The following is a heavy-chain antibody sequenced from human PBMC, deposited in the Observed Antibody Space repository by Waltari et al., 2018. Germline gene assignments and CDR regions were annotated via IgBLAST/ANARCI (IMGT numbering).Heavy chain of an antibody. CDR2: IYQSGNT. CDR1: GYSSRRGFY. D-gene: IGHD2-2*01. CDR3: ATWGFSSTWDHYFDY. Sequence: QVHLQESGPGLVKPSETLSLTCALSGYSSRRGFYWGCIRQPPGRGLEWIGNIYQSGNTYYNPSLNSRVSISLDKSKSQFSLRLNSVTAADTAVYYCATWGFSSTWDHYFDYWGQGILVTVSS. V-gene: IGHV4-38-2*01. J-gene: IGHJ4*02.